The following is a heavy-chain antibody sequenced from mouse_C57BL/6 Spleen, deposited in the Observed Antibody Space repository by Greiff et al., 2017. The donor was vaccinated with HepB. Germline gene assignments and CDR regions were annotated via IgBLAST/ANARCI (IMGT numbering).Heavy chain of an antibody. J-gene: IGHJ1*03. CDR3: ARDPNEDWYFDV. CDR2: INYDGSST. CDR1: GFTFSDYY. Sequence: EVQLVESEGGLVQPGSSMKLSCTASGFTFSDYYMAWVRQVPEKGLEWVANINYDGSSTYYLDSLKSRFIISRDNAKNILYLQMSSLKSEDTATYYCARDPNEDWYFDVWGTGTTVTVSS. V-gene: IGHV5-16*01.